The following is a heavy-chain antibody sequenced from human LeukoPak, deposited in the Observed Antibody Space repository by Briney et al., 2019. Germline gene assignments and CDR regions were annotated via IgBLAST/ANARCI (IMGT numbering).Heavy chain of an antibody. V-gene: IGHV1-69*13. D-gene: IGHD6-6*01. CDR3: AKLVVDSSSSDYYYYYMDV. Sequence: SVKVSCRASGGTFSSYAISWVRQAPGQGLEWMGGIIPIFGTANYAQKFQGRVTITADESTSTAYMELSSLRSEDTAVYYCAKLVVDSSSSDYYYYYMDVWGKGTTVTVSS. J-gene: IGHJ6*03. CDR2: IIPIFGTA. CDR1: GGTFSSYA.